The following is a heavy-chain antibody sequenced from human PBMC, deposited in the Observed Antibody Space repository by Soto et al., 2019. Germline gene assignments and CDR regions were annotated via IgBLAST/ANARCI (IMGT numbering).Heavy chain of an antibody. CDR2: ILPIMGSV. D-gene: IGHD2-15*01. CDR1: GGTFNTYT. J-gene: IGHJ4*02. Sequence: QVHLVQSGSEVKKPGSSVTVSCKASGGTFNTYTFSWVRQAPGQGLEWMGSILPIMGSVNYAHDFRGRLSITADPSTTHAYMVLTSLTSHDTAIYYCARIPRYSYPTSDPLDNWGQGTLVTVSS. CDR3: ARIPRYSYPTSDPLDN. V-gene: IGHV1-69*01.